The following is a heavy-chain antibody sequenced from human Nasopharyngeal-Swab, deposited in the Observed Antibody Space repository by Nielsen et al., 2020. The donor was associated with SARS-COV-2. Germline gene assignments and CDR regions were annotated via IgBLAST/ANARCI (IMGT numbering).Heavy chain of an antibody. CDR2: FDPEDGET. D-gene: IGHD3-10*01. CDR3: ARDYYGSGSSYFDY. Sequence: ASVKVSCKVSGYTLTELSMHWVRQAPGKGLEWMGGFDPEDGETIYAQKFQGRVTMTRDTSISTAYMELSRLRSDDTAVYYCARDYYGSGSSYFDYWGQGTLVTVSS. J-gene: IGHJ4*02. V-gene: IGHV1-24*01. CDR1: GYTLTELS.